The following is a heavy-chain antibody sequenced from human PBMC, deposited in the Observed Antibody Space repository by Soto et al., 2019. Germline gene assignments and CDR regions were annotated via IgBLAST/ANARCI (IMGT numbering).Heavy chain of an antibody. CDR3: ARYALGLSPWWYNWFDR. CDR2: ISDSGGRP. Sequence: VQLLESGGGLVQPGGSLRLSCAASGFTFSSYAMNWVRQTPGEGLEWVSGISDSGGRPYYADSVKGRFTISRDNSKNTLYLQMDSLRAEDTGVYYCARYALGLSPWWYNWFDRWCQGTLVSVSS. V-gene: IGHV3-23*01. D-gene: IGHD2-8*02. CDR1: GFTFSSYA. J-gene: IGHJ5*02.